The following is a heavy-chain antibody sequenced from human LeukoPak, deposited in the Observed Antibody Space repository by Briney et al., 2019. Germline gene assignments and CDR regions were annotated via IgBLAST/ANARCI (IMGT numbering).Heavy chain of an antibody. V-gene: IGHV3-21*01. CDR2: ISSSSSHI. CDR3: ARGGYSYGLDY. J-gene: IGHJ4*02. Sequence: PGGSLRLSCAASGFTFSSYSMNWVRQAPGKGLEWVSSISSSSSHIYYADSVKGRFTISRDNAKNSLYLQMNSLRAEDTAVYYCARGGYSYGLDYWGQGTLVTVSS. CDR1: GFTFSSYS. D-gene: IGHD5-18*01.